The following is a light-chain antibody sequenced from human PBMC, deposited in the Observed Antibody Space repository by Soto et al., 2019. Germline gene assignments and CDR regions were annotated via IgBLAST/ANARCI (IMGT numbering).Light chain of an antibody. CDR2: EVS. CDR3: SSYAGSNNYWV. CDR1: SSDVGGYNY. J-gene: IGLJ3*02. V-gene: IGLV2-8*01. Sequence: QSALTQPPSASGSPGQSVTFSCTGTSSDVGGYNYVSWYQQDPGKAPKLMIYEVSKRPSGVPDRFSGSKSGNTASLTVSGLQAEDEADYYCSSYAGSNNYWVFGGGTKLTVL.